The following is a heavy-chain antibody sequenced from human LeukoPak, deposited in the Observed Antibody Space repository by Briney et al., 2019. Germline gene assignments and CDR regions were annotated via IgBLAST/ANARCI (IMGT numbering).Heavy chain of an antibody. CDR3: ARRAYSAAYWKHFDY. CDR2: IYYSGST. J-gene: IGHJ4*02. Sequence: SETLSLTCTVSGGSISSYYWSWIRQPPGKGLEWIGYIYYSGSTNYNPSLKSRVTISVDTSKNQFSLKLTSVIAADTAVYYCARRAYSAAYWKHFDYWGQGTLVTVSS. D-gene: IGHD1-1*01. V-gene: IGHV4-59*01. CDR1: GGSISSYY.